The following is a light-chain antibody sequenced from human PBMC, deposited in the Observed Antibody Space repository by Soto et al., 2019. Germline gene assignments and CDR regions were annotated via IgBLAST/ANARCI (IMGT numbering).Light chain of an antibody. Sequence: QSALTQPPSVSGAPGQRVTISCTGSSSNIGAGYDVHWYQQLPGTAPKLLIYGNSNRPSGVPDRFSGSKSGTSVSLAITGLQAEDEADYYCQSYDSSLREVFGGGTQLTVL. CDR2: GNS. J-gene: IGLJ2*01. CDR1: SSNIGAGYD. CDR3: QSYDSSLREV. V-gene: IGLV1-40*01.